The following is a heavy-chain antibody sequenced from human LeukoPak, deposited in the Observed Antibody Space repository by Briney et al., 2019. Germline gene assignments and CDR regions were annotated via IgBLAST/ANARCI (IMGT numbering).Heavy chain of an antibody. J-gene: IGHJ4*02. V-gene: IGHV3-21*01. Sequence: PGGSLRLSCAASGFTFSSYSMNWVRQAPGKGLEWVSSISSSSSYIYYADSVKGGFTISRDNAKNSLYLQMNSLRAEDTAVYYCARRTSSGWYGYWGQGTLVTVSS. CDR2: ISSSSSYI. D-gene: IGHD6-19*01. CDR3: ARRTSSGWYGY. CDR1: GFTFSSYS.